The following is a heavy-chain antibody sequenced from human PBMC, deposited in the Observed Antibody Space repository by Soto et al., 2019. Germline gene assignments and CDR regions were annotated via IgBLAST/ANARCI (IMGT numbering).Heavy chain of an antibody. J-gene: IGHJ3*02. D-gene: IGHD2-2*01. Sequence: SVKVSCKASGGPFSSYTISWVRQPPGQGLEWMGRIIPILGIANYAQKFQGRVTITADKSTSTAYMELSSLRSEDTAVYYCASGSDQGDAFDIWGQGTMVTVSS. CDR2: IIPILGIA. V-gene: IGHV1-69*02. CDR3: ASGSDQGDAFDI. CDR1: GGPFSSYT.